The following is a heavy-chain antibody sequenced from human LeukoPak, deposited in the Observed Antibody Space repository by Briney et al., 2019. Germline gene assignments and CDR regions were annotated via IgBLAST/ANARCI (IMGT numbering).Heavy chain of an antibody. V-gene: IGHV1-46*01. CDR1: GYTFTSYY. J-gene: IGHJ4*02. Sequence: GASVKVSCKASGYTFTSYYMHWVRQAPGQGLEWMGIINPSGGSTSYAQKFQGRVTMARDTSTSTVYMELSSLRSEDTAVYYCARTTNRGYDIFQEDKYYFDYWGQGTLVTVSS. CDR2: INPSGGST. CDR3: ARTTNRGYDIFQEDKYYFDY. D-gene: IGHD3-9*01.